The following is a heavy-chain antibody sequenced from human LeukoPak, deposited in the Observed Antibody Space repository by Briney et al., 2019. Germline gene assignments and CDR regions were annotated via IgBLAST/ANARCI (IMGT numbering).Heavy chain of an antibody. Sequence: SVKVSCKASGGTFSSYAISWVRQAPGQGLEWMGGIIPIFGTANYAQKFQGRVTITADESTSTAYMELSSLRSEDTAVYYCARGGESAMAGTWDYWGQGTLVTVSS. CDR3: ARGGESAMAGTWDY. CDR2: IIPIFGTA. J-gene: IGHJ4*02. V-gene: IGHV1-69*13. CDR1: GGTFSSYA. D-gene: IGHD6-19*01.